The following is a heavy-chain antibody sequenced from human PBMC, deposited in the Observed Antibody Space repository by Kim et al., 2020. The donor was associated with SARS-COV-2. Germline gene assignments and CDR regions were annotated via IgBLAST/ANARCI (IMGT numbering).Heavy chain of an antibody. CDR2: ISYDGSNK. V-gene: IGHV3-30-3*01. J-gene: IGHJ6*02. CDR3: ARDPWSRLRGLIYSYYGMDV. CDR1: GFTFSSCA. Sequence: GGSLRLSCAASGFTFSSCAMHWVRQAPGKGLEWVAVISYDGSNKYYADSVKGRFTISRDNSKNTLYLQMNSLRAEDTALYDCARDPWSRLRGLIYSYYGMDVWGQGTTVTVSS. D-gene: IGHD3-10*01.